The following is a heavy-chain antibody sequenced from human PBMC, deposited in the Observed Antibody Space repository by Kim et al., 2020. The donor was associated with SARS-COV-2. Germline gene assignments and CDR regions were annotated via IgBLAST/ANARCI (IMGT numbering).Heavy chain of an antibody. Sequence: GGSLRLSCAASGFTFSSYGMHWVRQAPGKGLEWVAVIWYDGSNKYYADSVKGRFTISRDNSKNTLYLQMNSLRAEDTAVYYCAKDRVSVGATYFDYWGQGTLVTVSS. V-gene: IGHV3-33*06. CDR2: IWYDGSNK. CDR3: AKDRVSVGATYFDY. CDR1: GFTFSSYG. D-gene: IGHD1-26*01. J-gene: IGHJ4*02.